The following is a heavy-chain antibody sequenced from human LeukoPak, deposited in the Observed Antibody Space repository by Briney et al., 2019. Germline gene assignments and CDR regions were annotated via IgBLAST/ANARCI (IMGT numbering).Heavy chain of an antibody. V-gene: IGHV3-49*04. D-gene: IGHD6-19*01. Sequence: GRSLRLSCTVSGFRFGDYAMNWVRQAPGKGLEWVGFIRSKAYGGTTEYAASVRGRFNILRDDSKSIAYLQMNSPKTEDTAMYYCTREVSGWSLGDAFDIWGQGTMVTVSS. CDR3: TREVSGWSLGDAFDI. CDR2: IRSKAYGGTT. CDR1: GFRFGDYA. J-gene: IGHJ3*02.